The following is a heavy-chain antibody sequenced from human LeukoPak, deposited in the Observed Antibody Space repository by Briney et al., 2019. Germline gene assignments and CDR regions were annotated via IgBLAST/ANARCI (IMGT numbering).Heavy chain of an antibody. J-gene: IGHJ4*02. CDR2: ISGSGGST. D-gene: IGHD3-16*01. V-gene: IGHV3-23*01. Sequence: QPGGSLRLSCAASGFTFSSYAMSWVRQAPGKGLEWVSAISGSGGSTYYADSVKGRFTISRDNSRDTLYLQMNSLRAEGTAVYYCAKGYYDYVWGSYYVDYWGQGTLFTVSS. CDR3: AKGYYDYVWGSYYVDY. CDR1: GFTFSSYA.